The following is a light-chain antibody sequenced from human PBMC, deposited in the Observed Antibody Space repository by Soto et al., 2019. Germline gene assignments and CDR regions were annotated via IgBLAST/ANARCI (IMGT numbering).Light chain of an antibody. CDR2: YDS. V-gene: IGLV3-21*04. CDR1: NIGSKS. Sequence: SYELTQPPSVSVAPGKTARITCGGNNIGSKSVHWYQQKQRQAPVLVIYYDSDRPPGIPERFSGSNSGNTATLTISRVEAGDEADYYCQVWDSSSAHWVFGGGTKVTVL. CDR3: QVWDSSSAHWV. J-gene: IGLJ2*01.